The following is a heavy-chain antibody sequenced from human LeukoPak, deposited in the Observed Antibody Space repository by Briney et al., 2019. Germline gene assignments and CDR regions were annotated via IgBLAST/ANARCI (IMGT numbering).Heavy chain of an antibody. V-gene: IGHV4-34*01. Sequence: SETLSLTCAVYGGSFSGYYWSWIRQPPGKGLGWIGEINHSGSTNYNPSLKSRVTISVDTSKNQFSLKLSSVTAADTAVYYCAGRYFVWFDPWGQGTLVTVSS. CDR2: INHSGST. D-gene: IGHD3-9*01. CDR1: GGSFSGYY. J-gene: IGHJ5*02. CDR3: AGRYFVWFDP.